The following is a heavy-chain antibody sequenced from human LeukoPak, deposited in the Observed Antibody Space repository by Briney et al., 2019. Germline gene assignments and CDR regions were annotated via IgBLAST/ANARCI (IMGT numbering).Heavy chain of an antibody. V-gene: IGHV1-18*01. CDR3: PVGYSYGPLWY. CDR2: ISAYNGNT. J-gene: IGHJ4*02. CDR1: GCAFTSYG. Sequence: ASVKVSCKASGCAFTSYGISWVRQAPGQGLEWMGWISAYNGNTNYAQKLQGRVTMTTDRSTSTAYMELTSLTSDDPAVYYCPVGYSYGPLWYWGQGTLVTVSS. D-gene: IGHD5-18*01.